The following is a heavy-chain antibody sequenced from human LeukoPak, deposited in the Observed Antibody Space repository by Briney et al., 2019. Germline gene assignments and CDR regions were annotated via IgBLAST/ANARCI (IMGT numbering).Heavy chain of an antibody. CDR2: IWYDGSNK. J-gene: IGHJ4*02. D-gene: IGHD2-2*01. CDR3: AKGRDIVVVPAAISYYFDY. V-gene: IGHV3-33*06. Sequence: PGRSLRLSCAASGFTFSSYGMHWVRQAPGKGLEWVAVIWYDGSNKYYADSVKGRFTISRDNSKNTLYLQMNSLGAEDTAVYYCAKGRDIVVVPAAISYYFDYWGQGTLVTVSS. CDR1: GFTFSSYG.